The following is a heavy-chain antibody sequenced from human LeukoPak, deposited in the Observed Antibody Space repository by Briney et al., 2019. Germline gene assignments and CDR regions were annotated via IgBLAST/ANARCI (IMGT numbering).Heavy chain of an antibody. J-gene: IGHJ4*02. CDR2: ISYDGSNK. D-gene: IGHD3-9*01. V-gene: IGHV3-30*18. CDR3: AKDRRGYDILTGPDY. CDR1: GFTFSSYG. Sequence: QPGGSLRLSCAASGFTFSSYGMHWVRQAPGKGLEWVAVISYDGSNKYYADSVKGRFTISRDNSKNTLYLQMNSLRAEDTAVYYCAKDRRGYDILTGPDYWGQGTLVTVSS.